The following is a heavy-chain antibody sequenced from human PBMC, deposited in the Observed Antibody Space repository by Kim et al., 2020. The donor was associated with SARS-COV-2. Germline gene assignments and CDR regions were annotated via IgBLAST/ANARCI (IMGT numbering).Heavy chain of an antibody. J-gene: IGHJ4*02. Sequence: GGSLRHSCAASGFTFSSYTIHWVRQIPGKALEWVALINWRHNTLYADSVEGRFSISRDNSMNSLFLQMNSLTSEDSALYYCAKEHSTGWPNLESWGQGTL. CDR3: AKEHSTGWPNLES. CDR2: INWRHNT. CDR1: GFTFSSYT. D-gene: IGHD6-19*01. V-gene: IGHV3-43*01.